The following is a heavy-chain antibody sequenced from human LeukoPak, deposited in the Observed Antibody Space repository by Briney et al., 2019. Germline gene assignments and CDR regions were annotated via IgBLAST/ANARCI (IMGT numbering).Heavy chain of an antibody. CDR2: IYHSGST. D-gene: IGHD6-19*01. CDR3: ARGIPVYVAVAGKDYFDY. V-gene: IGHV4-38-2*02. Sequence: SETLSLTCTVSGYSITSGHYWGWIRQPPGQGLEWIGSIYHSGSTYYTPSLRSRVTMSVDTSKNQFSLKLKSVTASDTAVYYCARGIPVYVAVAGKDYFDYWGQGTLVTVSS. CDR1: GYSITSGHY. J-gene: IGHJ4*02.